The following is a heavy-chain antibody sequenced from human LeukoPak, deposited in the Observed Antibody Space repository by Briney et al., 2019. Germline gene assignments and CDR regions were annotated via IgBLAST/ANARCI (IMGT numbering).Heavy chain of an antibody. D-gene: IGHD4-23*01. CDR3: ARDVHGGAFDY. CDR1: GFTVSNNY. Sequence: GGTLRLSCAASGFTVSNNYMSWVRQAPGKGLEWVSIIYGGNTTYYADSVKGRFTISRDNSKNTLYLQMNSLRAEDTAVYYCARDVHGGAFDYWGQGTLVTVSS. CDR2: IYGGNTT. V-gene: IGHV3-66*01. J-gene: IGHJ4*02.